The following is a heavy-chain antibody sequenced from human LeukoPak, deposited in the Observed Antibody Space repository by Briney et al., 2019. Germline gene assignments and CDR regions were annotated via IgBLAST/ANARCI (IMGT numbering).Heavy chain of an antibody. V-gene: IGHV4-59*08. CDR3: ARHRRLVPAAYYYMDV. CDR2: IYYSGGT. D-gene: IGHD2-2*01. Sequence: SETLSLTCTVSGGSISSYYWSWIRQPPGKGLEWIGYIYYSGGTNYNPSLKSRVTISVDTSKNQFSLKLSSVTAADTAVYYCARHRRLVPAAYYYMDVWGKGTTVTVSS. J-gene: IGHJ6*03. CDR1: GGSISSYY.